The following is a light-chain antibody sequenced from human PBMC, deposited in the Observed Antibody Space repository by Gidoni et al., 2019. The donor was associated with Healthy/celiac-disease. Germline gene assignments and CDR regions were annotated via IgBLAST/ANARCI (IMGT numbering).Light chain of an antibody. J-gene: IGLJ2*01. CDR1: SSDVGGYNY. V-gene: IGLV2-14*01. Sequence: QSALTQPASVSGSTGQSITISSTGTSSDVGGYNYVSWYQQHPGNAPYLMIYDVSNRPSGVSKRFSVSKSGNTASLTISGLHAEDEADYYCSSYTSISTLVVFGGGTKLTVL. CDR2: DVS. CDR3: SSYTSISTLVV.